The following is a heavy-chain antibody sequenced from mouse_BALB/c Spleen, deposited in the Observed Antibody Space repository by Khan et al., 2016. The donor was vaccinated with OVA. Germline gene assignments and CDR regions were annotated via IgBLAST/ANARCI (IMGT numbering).Heavy chain of an antibody. CDR1: GYTFTNYV. CDR2: INPYNGGT. CDR3: ARGNWQSYYFDY. V-gene: IGHV1S136*01. Sequence: EVQLKESGPELVKPGASVKMSCKASGYTFTNYVLHWVKQKPGQGLEWIGYINPYNGGTKYNEKFKGKATLASDKSSITAYIDLSSLTAEDSAVYYGARGNWQSYYFDYWGQGTTLTLAS. J-gene: IGHJ2*01. D-gene: IGHD4-1*01.